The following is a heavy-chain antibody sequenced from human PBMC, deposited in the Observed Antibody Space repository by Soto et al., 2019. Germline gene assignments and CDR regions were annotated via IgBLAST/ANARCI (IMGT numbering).Heavy chain of an antibody. CDR1: GGSISSYY. CDR3: ARIQTNCWSGYYFDY. Sequence: QVQLQESGPGLVKPSETLSLTCTVSGGSISSYYWSWIRQPPGKGLEWIGYIYYSGSTNYNPSLKSRVTISVDTSKNQFSLKLSSVTAADTAVYYCARIQTNCWSGYYFDYWGQGTLVTVSS. V-gene: IGHV4-59*01. D-gene: IGHD3-3*01. J-gene: IGHJ4*02. CDR2: IYYSGST.